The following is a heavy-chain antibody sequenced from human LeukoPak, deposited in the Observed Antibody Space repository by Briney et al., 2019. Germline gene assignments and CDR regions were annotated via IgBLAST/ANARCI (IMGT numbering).Heavy chain of an antibody. CDR3: AKDRSRHYGSGSYYIPTLDY. Sequence: GGSLRLSCTASGFTSSAHAMNWVRQAPGKGLEWVSAISGSGSSTYYADSVKGRFTISRDNSMYTLYLQMDSLRAEDTAVYYCAKDRSRHYGSGSYYIPTLDYWGQGTLVTVSS. D-gene: IGHD3-10*01. CDR1: GFTSSAHA. J-gene: IGHJ4*02. V-gene: IGHV3-23*01. CDR2: ISGSGSST.